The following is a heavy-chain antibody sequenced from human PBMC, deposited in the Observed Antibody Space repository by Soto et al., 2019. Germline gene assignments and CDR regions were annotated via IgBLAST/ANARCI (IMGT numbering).Heavy chain of an antibody. Sequence: QVRLVQSGAEVKKPGSSVKVSCKASGGTFSSYAISWVRQAPGQGLEWMGGIIPIFGTTNYAQKFQGRVTVTAAESTSTAYMELSSLTSEDTAMYYCARVVTVVKSFHYWYFDLWGRGTLVTVSS. CDR1: GGTFSSYA. D-gene: IGHD2-15*01. CDR3: ARVVTVVKSFHYWYFDL. J-gene: IGHJ2*01. V-gene: IGHV1-69*12. CDR2: IIPIFGTT.